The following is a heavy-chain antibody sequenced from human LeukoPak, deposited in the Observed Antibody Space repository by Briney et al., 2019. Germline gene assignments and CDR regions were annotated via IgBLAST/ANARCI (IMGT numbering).Heavy chain of an antibody. V-gene: IGHV4-38-2*02. CDR2: IYHSGSA. Sequence: SETLSLTCTVSGYSISSGCYWGWIRQPPGKGLEWIGSIYHSGSAYYNPSLKSRVTISVDTSKNQFSLKLSSVTAADTAVYYCARVDDSSGYYALSYYYYYYMDVWGKGTTVTVSS. CDR1: GYSISSGCY. CDR3: ARVDDSSGYYALSYYYYYYMDV. D-gene: IGHD3-22*01. J-gene: IGHJ6*03.